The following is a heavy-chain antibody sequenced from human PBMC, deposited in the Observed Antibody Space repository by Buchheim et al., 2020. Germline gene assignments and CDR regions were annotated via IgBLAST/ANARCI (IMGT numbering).Heavy chain of an antibody. Sequence: EVQLVESGGGLVQPGGSLRLSCAASGFTFGSYSMNWVRQAPGKGLEWISYISGSTSTIYYADSVKGRFTISSDNAGNSLYLQMKTVRDEETAVYYRGRATSQHLAVDHWGQGTL. V-gene: IGHV3-48*02. J-gene: IGHJ4*02. CDR2: ISGSTSTI. CDR1: GFTFGSYS. D-gene: IGHD1/OR15-1a*01. CDR3: GRATSQHLAVDH.